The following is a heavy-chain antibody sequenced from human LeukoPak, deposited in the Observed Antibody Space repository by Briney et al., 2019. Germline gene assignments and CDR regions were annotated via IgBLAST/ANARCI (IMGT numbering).Heavy chain of an antibody. CDR1: GYSFTSYW. J-gene: IGHJ5*02. Sequence: GESLKISCKGSGYSFTSYWISWVRKMPGKGLEWMGRIDPSDSYTNYSPSFQGHVTISADKSISTAYLQWSSLKASDTAMYYCARVWRDENWFDPWGQGTLVTVSS. CDR2: IDPSDSYT. CDR3: ARVWRDENWFDP. D-gene: IGHD2-21*01. V-gene: IGHV5-10-1*01.